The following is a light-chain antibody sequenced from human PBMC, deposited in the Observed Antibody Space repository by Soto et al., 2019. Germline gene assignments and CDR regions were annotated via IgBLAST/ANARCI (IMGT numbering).Light chain of an antibody. CDR2: EVT. J-gene: IGLJ3*02. V-gene: IGLV2-8*01. CDR3: SSHAGSNNLV. Sequence: QSALTHPPSASGSPGQSVTISCTGTSSDVGGYNYVSWYQQQPGKAPKLMMYEVTKRPLGVSDRVSGSKSGNTASLTVSGLQAEDEADYYCSSHAGSNNLVFGGGTKLPVL. CDR1: SSDVGGYNY.